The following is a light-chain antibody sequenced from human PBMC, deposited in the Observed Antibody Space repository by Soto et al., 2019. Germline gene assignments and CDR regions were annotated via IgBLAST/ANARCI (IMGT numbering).Light chain of an antibody. V-gene: IGKV3-11*01. CDR1: QSVSSY. CDR2: DAS. CDR3: QQRSSWSFT. Sequence: EIVLTQSPATLSLSPGERATLSCRASQSVSSYLAWYQQKPGQAPRLLIYDASNSATGIPARFSVSGSVTDFNLTISSLEPEYLAVYDCQQRSSWSFTVGPGTLVVSK. J-gene: IGKJ3*01.